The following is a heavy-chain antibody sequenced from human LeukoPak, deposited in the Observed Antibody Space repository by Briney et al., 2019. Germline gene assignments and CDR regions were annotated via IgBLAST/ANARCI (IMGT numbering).Heavy chain of an antibody. CDR1: GYSFTSYW. CDR3: ARRRGITMVRGVIKFDAFDI. CDR2: IDPGDSYT. D-gene: IGHD3-10*01. Sequence: GESLRISCKGSGYSFTSYWISWVRQMPGKGLEWMGRIDPGDSYTNYSPSFQGHVTISADKSISTAYLQWSSLKASDTAMYYCARRRGITMVRGVIKFDAFDIWGQGTMVTVSS. J-gene: IGHJ3*02. V-gene: IGHV5-10-1*01.